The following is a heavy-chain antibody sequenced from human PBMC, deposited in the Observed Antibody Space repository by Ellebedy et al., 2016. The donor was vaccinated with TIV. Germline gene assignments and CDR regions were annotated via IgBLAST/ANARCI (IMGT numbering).Heavy chain of an antibody. Sequence: PGRSLRLSCAASGFIFSDCWMTCVCQAPGKGLEFVAKIEQGGNAKHYVDSVKGRFTISRDNAKNSLFMQMNNLRAENPAVYYCARTGYGYHGMDVWGQGTTVSVSS. CDR1: GFIFSDCW. V-gene: IGHV3-7*03. CDR3: ARTGYGYHGMDV. J-gene: IGHJ6*02. D-gene: IGHD5-12*01. CDR2: IEQGGNAK.